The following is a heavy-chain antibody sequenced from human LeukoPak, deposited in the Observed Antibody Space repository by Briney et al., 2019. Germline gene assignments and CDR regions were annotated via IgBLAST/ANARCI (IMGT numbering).Heavy chain of an antibody. V-gene: IGHV4-39*01. Sequence: SETLSLTCTVSGGSISSSSYYWVRIRQPPGKGLEWIGSIYYSGSTYYNSSLKSRVTISVDTSKNQFSLKLSSVTAADTAVYYCARHYERASYFDYWGQGTLVTVSS. CDR3: ARHYERASYFDY. J-gene: IGHJ4*02. CDR1: GGSISSSSYY. D-gene: IGHD1-1*01. CDR2: IYYSGST.